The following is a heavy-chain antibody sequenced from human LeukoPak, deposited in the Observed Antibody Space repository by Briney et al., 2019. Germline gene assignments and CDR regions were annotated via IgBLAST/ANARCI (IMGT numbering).Heavy chain of an antibody. CDR3: ATPGGLDSNYIFDY. D-gene: IGHD4-11*01. V-gene: IGHV1-2*02. CDR1: GGTFSSYA. CDR2: INPKSGVT. Sequence: ASVQVSCKASGGTFSSYAISWVRQAPGQGLEWLGWINPKSGVTKHAQKFQGRVTMTRETSISKAYMELNRLRSDETAVYYCATPGGLDSNYIFDYWGQGTLATVSS. J-gene: IGHJ4*02.